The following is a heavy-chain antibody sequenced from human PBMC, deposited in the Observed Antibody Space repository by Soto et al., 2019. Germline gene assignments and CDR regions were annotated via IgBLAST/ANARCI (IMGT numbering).Heavy chain of an antibody. CDR3: ARGLRYFDWLLPKAPFDAFDI. J-gene: IGHJ3*02. V-gene: IGHV1-18*01. D-gene: IGHD3-9*01. CDR1: GYTFTSYG. CDR2: ISAYNGNT. Sequence: ASVKVSCKASGYTFTSYGVSWVRQAPGQGLEWMGWISAYNGNTNYAQKLQGRVTMTTDTSTSTAYMELRSLRSDDTAVYYCARGLRYFDWLLPKAPFDAFDIWGQGTMVTVSS.